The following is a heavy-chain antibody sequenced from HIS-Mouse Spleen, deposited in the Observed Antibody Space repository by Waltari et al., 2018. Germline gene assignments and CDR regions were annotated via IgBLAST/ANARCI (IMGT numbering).Heavy chain of an antibody. CDR3: ARRRGWFDY. CDR1: CGSLSSSSYY. V-gene: IGHV4-39*01. CDR2: IYYSGST. Sequence: QLQLQESGPGLVKPSETLSLTCTVSCGSLSSSSYYWGWIRQPPGKGLEWIGSIYYSGSTYYNPSLKSRVTISVDTSKNQFSLKLSSVTAADTAVYYCARRRGWFDYWGQGTLVTVSS. J-gene: IGHJ4*02. D-gene: IGHD6-19*01.